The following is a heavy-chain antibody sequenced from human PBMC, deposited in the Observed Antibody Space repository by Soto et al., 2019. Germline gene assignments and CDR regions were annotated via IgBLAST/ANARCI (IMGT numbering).Heavy chain of an antibody. J-gene: IGHJ2*01. CDR2: ISSLGDST. V-gene: IGHV3-64*01. CDR1: GFMFNSYA. Sequence: EVQQVESGGGLVQPGGSLRLSCAASGFMFNSYAMHWVRQAPGKGLEYVSAISSLGDSTFYANSVKDRFTISRDNSKNTLYLQMGSLRAEDMAVYYCARRTAGWYFDLWGRGTLVTVSS. CDR3: ARRTAGWYFDL. D-gene: IGHD2-21*02.